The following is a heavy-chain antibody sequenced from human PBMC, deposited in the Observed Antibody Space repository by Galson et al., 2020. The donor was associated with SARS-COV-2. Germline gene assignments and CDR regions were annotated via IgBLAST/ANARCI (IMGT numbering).Heavy chain of an antibody. CDR3: AKDIANYYGFDY. Sequence: GESLKISCAASGFTFDDYTMHRVRQAPGKGLEWVSLISWDGGSTYYADSVKGRFTISRDNSKNSLYLQMNSLRTEDTALYYCAKDIANYYGFDYWGQGTLVTVSS. CDR2: ISWDGGST. J-gene: IGHJ4*02. CDR1: GFTFDDYT. D-gene: IGHD3-10*01. V-gene: IGHV3-43*01.